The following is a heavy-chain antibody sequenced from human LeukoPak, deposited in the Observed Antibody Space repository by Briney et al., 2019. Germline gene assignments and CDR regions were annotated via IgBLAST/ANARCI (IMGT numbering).Heavy chain of an antibody. CDR3: ARGREYMDV. Sequence: ASVKVSCKASGYTFTGYYMHWVRQAPGQGLEWMGWINPYNANTNYAQNLQGRVTMTTDTSISTAYMELSSLRSEDTAVYYCARGREYMDVWGKGTTVTISS. CDR2: INPYNANT. J-gene: IGHJ6*03. CDR1: GYTFTGYY. V-gene: IGHV1-2*02.